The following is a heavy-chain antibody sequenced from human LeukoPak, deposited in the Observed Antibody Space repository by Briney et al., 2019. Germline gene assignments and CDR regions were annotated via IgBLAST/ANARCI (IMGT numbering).Heavy chain of an antibody. Sequence: PGGSLRLSSAASGFTFSSYWMHWVRQAPGKGLVWVSRINSDGSSTSYADSVKGRFTISRDNAKNTLYLQMNSLRAEDTAVYYCARDRMAGAYYYGSGSYTFDPWGQGTLVTVSS. CDR2: INSDGSST. V-gene: IGHV3-74*01. CDR1: GFTFSSYW. J-gene: IGHJ5*02. CDR3: ARDRMAGAYYYGSGSYTFDP. D-gene: IGHD3-10*01.